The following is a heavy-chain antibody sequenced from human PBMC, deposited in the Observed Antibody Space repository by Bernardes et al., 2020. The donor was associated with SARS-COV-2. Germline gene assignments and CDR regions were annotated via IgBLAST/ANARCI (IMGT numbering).Heavy chain of an antibody. CDR2: INPNSGGT. CDR3: ARVGSYYDSSGYYFGVSYYYYGMDV. V-gene: IGHV1-2*02. CDR1: GYTFTGYY. J-gene: IGHJ6*02. Sequence: ASMKVSCKASGYTFTGYYMHWVRQAPGQGLEWMGWINPNSGGTNYAQKFQGRVTMTRDTSISTAYMELSRLRSDDTAVYYCARVGSYYDSSGYYFGVSYYYYGMDVWGQGTTVTVSS. D-gene: IGHD3-22*01.